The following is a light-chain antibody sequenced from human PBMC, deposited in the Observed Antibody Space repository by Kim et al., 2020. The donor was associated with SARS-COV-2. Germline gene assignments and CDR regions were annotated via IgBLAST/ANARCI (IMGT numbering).Light chain of an antibody. CDR1: SANIGSNY. J-gene: IGLJ2*01. V-gene: IGLV1-47*01. CDR3: ATWDDSLSVV. CDR2: WDT. Sequence: PRQRVTISCSGSSANIGSNYVYWYQQLPGTAPKLLIYWDTQRPSGVPDRFSGSKSGTSASLAISGLRSEDEAEYYCATWDDSLSVVFGGGTQLTVL.